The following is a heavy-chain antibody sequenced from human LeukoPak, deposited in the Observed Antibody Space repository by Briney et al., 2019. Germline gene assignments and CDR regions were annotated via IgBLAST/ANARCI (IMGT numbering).Heavy chain of an antibody. J-gene: IGHJ3*02. CDR3: ARKVVTIGDDAFDI. Sequence: SETLSLTCTVSGGSISSSAYYWGWIRQPPGKELEWIGNIYYSGDTYYNPSLKSRVTISVHTSKNQFSLKLTSVTAADTAVYFCARKVVTIGDDAFDIWGQGTMVTVSS. CDR2: IYYSGDT. CDR1: GGSISSSAYY. D-gene: IGHD3-22*01. V-gene: IGHV4-39*07.